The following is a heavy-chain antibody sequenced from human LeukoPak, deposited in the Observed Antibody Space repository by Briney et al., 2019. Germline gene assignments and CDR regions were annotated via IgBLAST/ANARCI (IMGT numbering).Heavy chain of an antibody. CDR3: AFRRHIVATILFDY. V-gene: IGHV3-30-3*01. CDR1: GFTFSSYA. CDR2: ISYDGSNK. D-gene: IGHD5-12*01. Sequence: GGSLRLSCAASGFTFSSYAMHWVRQAPGKGLEWVAVISYDGSNKYYADSVKGRFTISRDNSKNTLYLQMNSLRAEDTAVYYCAFRRHIVATILFDYWGQGTLVTVSS. J-gene: IGHJ4*02.